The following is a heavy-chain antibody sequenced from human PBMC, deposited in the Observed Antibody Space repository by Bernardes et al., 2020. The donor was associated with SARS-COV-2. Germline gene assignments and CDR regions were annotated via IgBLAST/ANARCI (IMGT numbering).Heavy chain of an antibody. CDR2: ISAYNGNT. V-gene: IGHV1-18*01. CDR3: ARDFQDIVVVPAANANWYFDL. J-gene: IGHJ2*01. D-gene: IGHD2-2*01. Sequence: ASLKVSCKASGYTFTSYGISWVRQAPGQGLEWMGWISAYNGNTNYAQKLQGRVTMTTDTSTSTAYMELRSLRSDDTAVYYCARDFQDIVVVPAANANWYFDLWGRGTLVTVSS. CDR1: GYTFTSYG.